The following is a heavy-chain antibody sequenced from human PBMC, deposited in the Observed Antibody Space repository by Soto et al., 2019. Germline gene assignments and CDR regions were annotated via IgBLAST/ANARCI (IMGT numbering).Heavy chain of an antibody. CDR2: INAGNGNT. CDR3: AVVAASHYFDY. CDR1: GYTFTSYA. J-gene: IGHJ4*02. Sequence: GASVNVSCKASGYTFTSYAMHWVRQAPGQRLEWMGWINAGNGNTKYSQKFQGRVTITRDTSASTAYMELSSLRSEDTAVYYCAVVAASHYFDYWGQGTLVTVSS. D-gene: IGHD2-15*01. V-gene: IGHV1-3*01.